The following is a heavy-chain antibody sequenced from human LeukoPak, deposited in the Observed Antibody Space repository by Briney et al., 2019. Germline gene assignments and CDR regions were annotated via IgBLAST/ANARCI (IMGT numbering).Heavy chain of an antibody. D-gene: IGHD1-7*01. V-gene: IGHV4-39*07. CDR1: GGSISSRSYY. Sequence: SETLSLTCTVSGGSISSRSYYWGWIRQPPGKGLEWIGIIYYSGSTYSNPSLKSRVTISVDKSKNQFSLKLSSVTAADTAVYYCARDRGTRYNWNYEPNYYYYMDVWGKGTTVTVSS. CDR3: ARDRGTRYNWNYEPNYYYYMDV. J-gene: IGHJ6*03. CDR2: IYYSGST.